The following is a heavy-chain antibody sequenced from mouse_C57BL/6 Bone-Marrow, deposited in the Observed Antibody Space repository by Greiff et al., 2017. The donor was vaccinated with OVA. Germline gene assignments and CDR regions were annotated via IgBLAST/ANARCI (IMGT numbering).Heavy chain of an antibody. D-gene: IGHD1-1*01. CDR1: GFSLTSYA. J-gene: IGHJ4*01. CDR3: ARNYYGSEGYAMDY. CDR2: IWTGGGT. Sequence: VKLVESGPGLVAPSQSLSITCTVSGFSLTSYAISWVRQPPGKGLEWLGVIWTGGGTNYNSALKSRLSISKDNSKSQVFLKMNSLQTDDTARYYCARNYYGSEGYAMDYWGQGTSVTVSS. V-gene: IGHV2-9-1*01.